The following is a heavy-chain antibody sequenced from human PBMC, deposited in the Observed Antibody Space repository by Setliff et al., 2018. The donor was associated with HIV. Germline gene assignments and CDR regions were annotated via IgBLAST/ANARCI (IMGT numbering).Heavy chain of an antibody. D-gene: IGHD6-13*01. CDR2: MSYSGTT. CDR1: GGSFSSGNYY. V-gene: IGHV4-39*01. CDR3: ARQSSNTWSWFDP. Sequence: SETLSLTCTVSGGSFSSGNYYWAWIRQPPGEGLEWIGGMSYSGTTYYNPSLKSRATMSVDTSKNQFSLNLIFVTAADTAVYYCARQSSNTWSWFDPWGQGTLVTVSS. J-gene: IGHJ5*02.